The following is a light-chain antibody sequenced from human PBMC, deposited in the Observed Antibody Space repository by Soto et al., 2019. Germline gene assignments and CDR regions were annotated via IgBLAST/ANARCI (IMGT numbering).Light chain of an antibody. J-gene: IGKJ1*01. CDR3: QQYYSTPTWT. CDR2: WAS. CDR1: QSVLYSSNNKNY. Sequence: DIVMTQSPDSLAVSLGERATINCKSSQSVLYSSNNKNYLAWYQQKPGQPPKLLIYWASTRESGVPDRFSGSGSGTDFTLTISSLQAEDVAVYYCQQYYSTPTWTFGQGTRWISN. V-gene: IGKV4-1*01.